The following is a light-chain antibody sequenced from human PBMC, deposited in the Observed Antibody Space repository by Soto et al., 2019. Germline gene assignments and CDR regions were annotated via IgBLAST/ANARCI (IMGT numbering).Light chain of an antibody. CDR1: QSINTY. J-gene: IGKJ4*01. CDR3: QQSYTTRLT. V-gene: IGKV1-39*01. Sequence: DIQMTQSPSSLSASVGDRVTITCRASQSINTYLNWYQQKPGKAPKLLIYAASSLQSGVPSRFSGNGFGTDFTLTITSLQPEDSATYYCQQSYTTRLTFGGGTKVQI. CDR2: AAS.